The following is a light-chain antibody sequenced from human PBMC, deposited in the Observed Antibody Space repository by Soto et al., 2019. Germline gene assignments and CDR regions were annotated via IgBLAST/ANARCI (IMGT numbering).Light chain of an antibody. V-gene: IGLV4-69*01. J-gene: IGLJ3*02. CDR1: SGHSTYV. CDR2: VNSDGSH. CDR3: QTWGSGIWV. Sequence: QLVLTQSPSASASLGASVKLTCTLSSGHSTYVIAWHQQQPEKGPRYLMKVNSDGSHSKGDGIPDRFSGSSSGAERYLTVSRLQAEDEADYYCQTWGSGIWVFGGGTKLTVL.